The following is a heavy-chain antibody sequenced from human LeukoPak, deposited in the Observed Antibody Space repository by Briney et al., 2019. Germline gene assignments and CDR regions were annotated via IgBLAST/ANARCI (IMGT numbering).Heavy chain of an antibody. Sequence: SETLSLTCTVSGGSISSYYWSWIRQPPGKGLEWVGYIYHSGTTNYNSSIKSRVTISVDTSKNKFPLTLSSVTAAGTAVYYCARGVYIAAAQYAYWGQGTLVTVSS. CDR1: GGSISSYY. CDR2: IYHSGTT. D-gene: IGHD6-13*01. J-gene: IGHJ4*02. CDR3: ARGVYIAAAQYAY. V-gene: IGHV4-59*01.